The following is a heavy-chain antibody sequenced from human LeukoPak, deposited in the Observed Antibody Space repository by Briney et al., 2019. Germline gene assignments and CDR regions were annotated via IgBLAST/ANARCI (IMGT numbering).Heavy chain of an antibody. CDR2: INSDGSSS. V-gene: IGHV3-74*01. D-gene: IGHD3-16*01. CDR3: ATLGILDY. Sequence: GGTLRLSCAASVFTHSSYWMHCVREAPAKGLVWVSRINSDGSSSSYADSVKGRCTISRDNAENTLYLQMNSLRVEDTAVYYCATLGILDYWGQGTLATVSS. CDR1: VFTHSSYW. J-gene: IGHJ4*02.